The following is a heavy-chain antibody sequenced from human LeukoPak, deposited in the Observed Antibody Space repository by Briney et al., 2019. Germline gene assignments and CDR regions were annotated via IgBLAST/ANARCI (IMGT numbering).Heavy chain of an antibody. J-gene: IGHJ4*02. V-gene: IGHV5-51*01. CDR3: ARGSLASSGGNFFDY. CDR2: IYPGDSDT. Sequence: GESLKISCKSSGYSFTSYWIGWVRQLPGKGLEWMGIIYPGDSDTKYSPSFQGQVTISADKSISTAYLQWSSLKASDTAMYYCARGSLASSGGNFFDYWGQGTLVTVSS. CDR1: GYSFTSYW. D-gene: IGHD2-15*01.